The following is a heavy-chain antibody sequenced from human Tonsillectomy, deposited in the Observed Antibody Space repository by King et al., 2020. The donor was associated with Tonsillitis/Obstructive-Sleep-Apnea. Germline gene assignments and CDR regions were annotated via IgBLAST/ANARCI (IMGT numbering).Heavy chain of an antibody. V-gene: IGHV2-5*02. CDR1: GFSLSSSGVG. CDR2: VYWDVDK. J-gene: IGHJ4*02. Sequence: TLKESGPTLVKPTQTLTLTCTFSGFSLSSSGVGVGWIRQPPGKALEWLALVYWDVDKRYSPSLKSRITITKDSAKNQGVLTMTNMDPVDTATYYCAHSNYIYTSSSSLALLYFDSWGQGTLVTVSS. CDR3: AHSNYIYTSSSSLALLYFDS. D-gene: IGHD6-6*01.